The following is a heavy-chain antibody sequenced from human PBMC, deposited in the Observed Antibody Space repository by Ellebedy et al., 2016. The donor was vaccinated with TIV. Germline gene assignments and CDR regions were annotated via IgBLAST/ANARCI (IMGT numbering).Heavy chain of an antibody. V-gene: IGHV4-34*01. Sequence: SETLSLXXAVYGGSFSGYYWSWIRQPPGKGLEWIGEINHSGSTNYNPSLKSRVTISVDTSKNQFSLKLSSVTAADTAVYYCARGRSRDTWSYYYYMDVWGKGTTVTVSS. CDR2: INHSGST. CDR1: GGSFSGYY. J-gene: IGHJ6*03. D-gene: IGHD1-14*01. CDR3: ARGRSRDTWSYYYYMDV.